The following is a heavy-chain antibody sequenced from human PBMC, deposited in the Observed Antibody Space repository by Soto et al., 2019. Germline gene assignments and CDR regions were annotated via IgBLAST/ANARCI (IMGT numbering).Heavy chain of an antibody. Sequence: GGSLRLSCAASGFTFSSYGMHWVRQAPGKGLEWVAVIWYDGSNKYYADSVKGRFTISRDNSKNTLYLQMNSLRAEDTAVYYGARECGDGVNHDAFDIWGQGTMVTVSS. CDR1: GFTFSSYG. V-gene: IGHV3-33*01. J-gene: IGHJ3*02. CDR2: IWYDGSNK. CDR3: ARECGDGVNHDAFDI. D-gene: IGHD7-27*01.